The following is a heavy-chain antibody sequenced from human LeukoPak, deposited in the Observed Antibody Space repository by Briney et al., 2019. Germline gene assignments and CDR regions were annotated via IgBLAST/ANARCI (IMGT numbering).Heavy chain of an antibody. V-gene: IGHV3-23*01. D-gene: IGHD5-12*01. CDR1: GFTFSSYA. CDR3: AKSYNGYESKPDY. CDR2: ISNSGGRT. Sequence: GGSLRLSCAASGFTFSSYAMSWVRQAPGKGLEWVSSISNSGGRTFYTDSAKGRFTISRDNSKITLYLQMNSLRAEDTAVYYCAKSYNGYESKPDYWGQGTLVTVSS. J-gene: IGHJ4*02.